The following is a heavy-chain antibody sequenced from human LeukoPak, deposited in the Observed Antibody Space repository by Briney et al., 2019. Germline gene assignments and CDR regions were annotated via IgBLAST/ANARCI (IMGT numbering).Heavy chain of an antibody. J-gene: IGHJ4*02. V-gene: IGHV4-30-2*01. CDR2: IYHSGST. CDR3: ARSKGYSYGHYFDY. D-gene: IGHD5-18*01. CDR1: GGSISSGGYY. Sequence: PSETLSLTCTVSGGSISSGGYYWSWIRQPPGKGLEWIGYIYHSGSTYYNPSLKSRVTISVDRSKNQFSLKLSSVTAADTAVYYCARSKGYSYGHYFDYWGQGTLVTVSS.